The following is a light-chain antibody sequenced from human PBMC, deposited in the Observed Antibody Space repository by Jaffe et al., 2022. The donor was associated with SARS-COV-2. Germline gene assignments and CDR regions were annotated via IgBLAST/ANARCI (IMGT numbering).Light chain of an antibody. CDR3: QKYNAAPQT. CDR2: GAS. Sequence: DIQMTQSPSSLSASVGDRVTITCRASQAINNYLAWYQQKPGKVPILLIYGASTLLSGVPSRFSGSGSGSDFTLTIDSLQPEDVATYYCQKYNAAPQTFGQGTKVELK. V-gene: IGKV1-27*01. J-gene: IGKJ1*01. CDR1: QAINNY.